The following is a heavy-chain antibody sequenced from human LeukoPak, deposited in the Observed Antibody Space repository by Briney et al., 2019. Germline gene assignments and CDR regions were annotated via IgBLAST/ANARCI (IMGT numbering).Heavy chain of an antibody. Sequence: SETLSLTCAVSGGSISSGGYSWSWIRQPPGKGLEWLGYIYHSGSTYYNPSLKSRVTISVDRSKNQFSLKLSSVTAADTAVYYCASRKVDYYYGMDVWGKGTTVTVSS. CDR1: GGSISSGGYS. CDR3: ASRKVDYYYGMDV. D-gene: IGHD2-15*01. CDR2: IYHSGST. J-gene: IGHJ6*04. V-gene: IGHV4-30-2*01.